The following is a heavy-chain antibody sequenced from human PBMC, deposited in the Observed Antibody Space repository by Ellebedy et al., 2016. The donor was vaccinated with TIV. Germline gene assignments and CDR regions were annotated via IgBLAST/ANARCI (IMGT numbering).Heavy chain of an antibody. Sequence: GESLKISCVASGFTFSSYVMTWVRQAPGKGLEWVSTIKGRNGDTHYADSVKGRFPISRDNSKDTLYLQMNSLRDEDTAIYYCAKRLLIAVAGWGYGMDVWGQGTTVTVSS. CDR2: IKGRNGDT. J-gene: IGHJ6*02. CDR3: AKRLLIAVAGWGYGMDV. D-gene: IGHD6-19*01. CDR1: GFTFSSYV. V-gene: IGHV3-23*01.